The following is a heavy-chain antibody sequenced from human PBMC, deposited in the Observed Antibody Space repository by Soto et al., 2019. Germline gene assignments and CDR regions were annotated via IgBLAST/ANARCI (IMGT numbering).Heavy chain of an antibody. Sequence: QVHLVESGGGVVQPGRSLRLSCAVSGFTVSTYGMHWVRQXPGKGLEGVAVISRDGGTKFYADSVKGRFTISRDNSRXXXXXXXXXXXXXXXXXXXXXXXVASGYWGQGTLVTVSS. J-gene: IGHJ4*02. V-gene: IGHV3-30*03. D-gene: IGHD3-10*01. CDR3: XXXVASGY. CDR1: GFTVSTYG. CDR2: ISRDGGTK.